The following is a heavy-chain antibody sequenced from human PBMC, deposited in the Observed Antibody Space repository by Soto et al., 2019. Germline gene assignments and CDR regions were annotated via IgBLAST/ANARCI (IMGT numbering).Heavy chain of an antibody. J-gene: IGHJ6*03. CDR2: IYYSGST. Sequence: SETLSLTCTVSGGSISSSSYYWGWIRQPPGKGLEWIGSIYYSGSTYYNPSLKSRVTISVDTSKNQFSLKLSSVTAADTAVYYCASSPGDWGSYSSSYYYYYYYMDVWGKGTTVTVSS. D-gene: IGHD6-6*01. CDR3: ASSPGDWGSYSSSYYYYYYYMDV. CDR1: GGSISSSSYY. V-gene: IGHV4-39*01.